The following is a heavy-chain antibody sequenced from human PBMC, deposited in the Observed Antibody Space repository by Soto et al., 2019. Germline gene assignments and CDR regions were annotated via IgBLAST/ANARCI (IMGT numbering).Heavy chain of an antibody. J-gene: IGHJ4*02. V-gene: IGHV4-4*07. CDR1: GVSITSYY. CDR3: ACLYNWNGWSDY. CDR2: IYSSGST. D-gene: IGHD1-20*01. Sequence: QVQLQESGPGLVKPSETLSLTCTVSGVSITSYYWSWIRQPAEKGLEWIGRIYSSGSTNYNPSLKSRVTMSIDTSKNQFSLKLSSVTAADTAVYYCACLYNWNGWSDYWGQGTLVTVSS.